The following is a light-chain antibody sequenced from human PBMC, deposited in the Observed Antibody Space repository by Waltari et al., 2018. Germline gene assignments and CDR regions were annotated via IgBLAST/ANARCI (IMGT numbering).Light chain of an antibody. CDR1: SSDISGHKY. CDR3: SSYAGGYNWV. CDR2: EVS. V-gene: IGLV2-8*01. Sequence: QSALPQPPSASGSPGQSVTIPCTGTSSDISGHKYVSWYQQPQDKAPKLIIYEVSKGPSGVPDRFAGSKSGNTASLTVSGLQAEDEAYYYCSSYAGGYNWVFGGGSKLTVL. J-gene: IGLJ3*02.